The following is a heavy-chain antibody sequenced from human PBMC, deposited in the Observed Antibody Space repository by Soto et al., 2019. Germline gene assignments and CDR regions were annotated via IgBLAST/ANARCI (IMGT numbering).Heavy chain of an antibody. Sequence: SETLSLTCTVSGGSISSSSYYWGWIRQPPGKGLEWIGEINHSGSTNYNPSLKSRVTISVDTSKNQFSLKLSSVTAADTAVYYCARGIRRLWFGELLLNIGAEFDYWGQGTLVTVSS. CDR2: INHSGST. J-gene: IGHJ4*02. CDR1: GGSISSSSYY. D-gene: IGHD3-10*01. CDR3: ARGIRRLWFGELLLNIGAEFDY. V-gene: IGHV4-39*07.